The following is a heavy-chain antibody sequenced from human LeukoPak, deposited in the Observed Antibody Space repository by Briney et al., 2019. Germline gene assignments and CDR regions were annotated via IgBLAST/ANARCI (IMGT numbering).Heavy chain of an antibody. J-gene: IGHJ4*02. Sequence: GGSLRLSCAASGFTFSGYWMTWVRQAPGKGLQWVANIKHDGSETHYVDSGKGRFTISRDNAKNSLYLQMNSLRGEDTAVYYCTRDNAGSGWVYWGQGTLVTVSS. D-gene: IGHD6-19*01. V-gene: IGHV3-7*05. CDR2: IKHDGSET. CDR1: GFTFSGYW. CDR3: TRDNAGSGWVY.